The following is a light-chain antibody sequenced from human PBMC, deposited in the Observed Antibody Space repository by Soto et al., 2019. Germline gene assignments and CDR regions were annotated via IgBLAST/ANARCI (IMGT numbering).Light chain of an antibody. Sequence: EIVLTQSPGTLSLSPGERATLSCRADRSVSDTLLTWFQQKPGQAPRLLIFGTSNRAPGIPDRFSGSGSGTDFTLTISRLEPDDFAVYYCQQHGHSPWTLGHGTKVDIK. CDR1: RSVSDTL. J-gene: IGKJ1*01. V-gene: IGKV3-20*01. CDR3: QQHGHSPWT. CDR2: GTS.